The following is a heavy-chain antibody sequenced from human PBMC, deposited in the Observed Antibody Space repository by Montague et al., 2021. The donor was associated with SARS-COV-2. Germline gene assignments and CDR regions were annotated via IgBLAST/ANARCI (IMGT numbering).Heavy chain of an antibody. CDR3: ARVFDNSGYALDY. V-gene: IGHV4-59*01. CDR1: GGSFKNYY. J-gene: IGHJ4*02. CDR2: VHHDGSSGSA. D-gene: IGHD5-12*01. Sequence: SETLSLTSTLSGGSFKNYYWSWIRQPPGKGLEWIGYVHHDGSSGSANYNPSVWSRVTISVDTSKKQFSLHLSSVTPADTAVYFCARVFDNSGYALDYWGQGTQVTVSS.